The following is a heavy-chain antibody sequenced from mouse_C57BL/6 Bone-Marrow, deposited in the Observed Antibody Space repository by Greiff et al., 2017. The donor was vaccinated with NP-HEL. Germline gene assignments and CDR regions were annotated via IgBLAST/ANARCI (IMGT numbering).Heavy chain of an antibody. J-gene: IGHJ2*01. V-gene: IGHV1-64*01. CDR1: GYTFTSYW. D-gene: IGHD1-1*01. Sequence: QVQLKQPGAELVKPGASVKLSCKASGYTFTSYWMHWVKQRPGQGLEWIGMIHPNSGSTNYNEKFKSKATLTVDKSSSTAHMQLSSLTSEDSAVYYCASLTTVVATNFDYWGQGTTLTVSS. CDR3: ASLTTVVATNFDY. CDR2: IHPNSGST.